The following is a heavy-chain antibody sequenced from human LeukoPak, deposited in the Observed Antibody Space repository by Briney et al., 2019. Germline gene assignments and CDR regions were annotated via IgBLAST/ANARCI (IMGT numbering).Heavy chain of an antibody. Sequence: SETLSLTCTVSGGSISSYYWSWIRQPPGKGLEWIGYIYYSGSTNYNPSLKSRVTISVDTSKNQFSLKLSSVTAADTAVYYCARQERYFNWFDPWGQRTLVTVSS. CDR3: ARQERYFNWFDP. CDR1: GGSISSYY. D-gene: IGHD3-9*01. V-gene: IGHV4-59*08. J-gene: IGHJ5*02. CDR2: IYYSGST.